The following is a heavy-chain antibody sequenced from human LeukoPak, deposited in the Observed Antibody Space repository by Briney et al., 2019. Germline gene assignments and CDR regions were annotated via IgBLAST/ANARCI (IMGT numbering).Heavy chain of an antibody. Sequence: SETLSLTCTVSGDSISTSRYAWGWIRQPPGKGLEWIGTIYNSGSTNLNPSLKTRVTMSVDASKNHFSLNLNSVTAADTTLYFCARVALTGEGGRGYFNLWGRGNLVSVSS. CDR1: GDSISTSRYA. D-gene: IGHD3-16*01. J-gene: IGHJ2*01. CDR2: IYNSGST. V-gene: IGHV4-39*02. CDR3: ARVALTGEGGRGYFNL.